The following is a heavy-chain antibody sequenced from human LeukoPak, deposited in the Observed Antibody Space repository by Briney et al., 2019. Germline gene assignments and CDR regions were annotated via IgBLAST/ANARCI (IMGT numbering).Heavy chain of an antibody. J-gene: IGHJ4*02. Sequence: GRSLRLSCAASGFTFSSYAMHWVRQAPGKGLEWVAVISYDGSNKYYADSVKGRFTISRDNSKNTLYLQMNSLRAEDTAVYYCAKNYYDSSPADYWGQGTLVTVSS. CDR3: AKNYYDSSPADY. V-gene: IGHV3-30-3*02. CDR1: GFTFSSYA. CDR2: ISYDGSNK. D-gene: IGHD3-22*01.